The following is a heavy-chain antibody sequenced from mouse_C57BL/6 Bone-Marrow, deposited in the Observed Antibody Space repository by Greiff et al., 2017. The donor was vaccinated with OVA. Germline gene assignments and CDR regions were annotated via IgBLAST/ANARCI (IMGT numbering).Heavy chain of an antibody. CDR2: IRNKANGYTT. D-gene: IGHD1-1*01. CDR1: GFTFTDYY. Sequence: EVKVVESGGGLVQPGGSLSLSCAASGFTFTDYYMSWVRQPPGKALEWLGFIRNKANGYTTEYSASVKGRFTISRDNSQSILYLQMNALRAEDSATYYCRVYYYGSSLYYAMDYWGQGTSVTVSS. J-gene: IGHJ4*01. CDR3: RVYYYGSSLYYAMDY. V-gene: IGHV7-3*01.